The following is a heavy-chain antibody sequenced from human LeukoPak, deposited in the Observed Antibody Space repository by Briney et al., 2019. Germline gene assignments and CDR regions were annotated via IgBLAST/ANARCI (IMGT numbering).Heavy chain of an antibody. V-gene: IGHV4-34*01. CDR1: GGSFIGYY. J-gene: IGHJ6*03. CDR2: INHSGST. D-gene: IGHD2-2*01. CDR3: ARRGCSSTSCSGDYYYYMDV. Sequence: SETLSLTCAVYGGSFIGYYWSWIRQPPGKGLEWIGEINHSGSTNYDPSLKSRVTISVDTSKNQFSLKLSSVTAADTAVYYCARRGCSSTSCSGDYYYYMDVWGKGTPVTVSS.